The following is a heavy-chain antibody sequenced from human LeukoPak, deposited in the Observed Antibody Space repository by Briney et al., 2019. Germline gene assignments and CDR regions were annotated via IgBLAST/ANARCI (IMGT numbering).Heavy chain of an antibody. CDR3: AHLITMVRGVIITPYFDY. J-gene: IGHJ4*02. CDR2: TYWDDDR. V-gene: IGHV2-5*02. D-gene: IGHD3-10*01. CDR1: GFLLRTSGGG. Sequence: GSGPTLLHPSRTLTLTCTLSGFLLRTSGGGVGWIRQCPGKELEWLPLTYWDDDRRYSPSLKRRLTITKDTSKNQVVLTMTNMDPVDTARYYCAHLITMVRGVIITPYFDYWGQGTLVTVSS.